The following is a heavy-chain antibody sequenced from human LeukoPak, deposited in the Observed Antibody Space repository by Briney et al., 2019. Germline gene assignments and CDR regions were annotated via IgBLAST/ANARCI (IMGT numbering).Heavy chain of an antibody. CDR2: IHHSGST. D-gene: IGHD3-16*01. CDR3: ARNGVSPGVMRALDI. V-gene: IGHV4-59*02. Sequence: SETLSLTCSVSGGSVSNWYWNWIRQSPGKGLEWLVYIHHSGSTNYNPSLDSRVTMSIDSTEDHYLVLLNSVTAAETALYYCARNGVSPGVMRALDIWGQGTMVTVSS. J-gene: IGHJ3*02. CDR1: GGSVSNWY.